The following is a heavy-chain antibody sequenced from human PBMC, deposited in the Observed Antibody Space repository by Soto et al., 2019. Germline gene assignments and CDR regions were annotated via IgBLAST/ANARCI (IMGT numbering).Heavy chain of an antibody. CDR1: GGSVSSGSYY. V-gene: IGHV4-61*01. CDR2: IYYSGST. D-gene: IGHD2-15*01. CDR3: ARGSGPNDAFYI. J-gene: IGHJ3*02. Sequence: QVQLQESGPGLVKPSETLSLTCTVSGGSVSSGSYYWSWIRQPPGKGLEWIGYIYYSGSTNYTPSLKSRVPISVDTSKTQFSLKLISVTAADTAVYYCARGSGPNDAFYIWCQGTIVTVSS.